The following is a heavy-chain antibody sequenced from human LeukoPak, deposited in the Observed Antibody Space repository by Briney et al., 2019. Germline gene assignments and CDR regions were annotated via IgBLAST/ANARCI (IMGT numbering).Heavy chain of an antibody. J-gene: IGHJ6*03. V-gene: IGHV3-30*02. CDR3: AKEGYSSSLGWVYYYYYYMDV. Sequence: PGGSLRLSCAASGFTFSNYGMHWVRQAPGKGLEWVAFIRYDGSNKYYADSVKGRFTISRDNSKNTLYLQMNSLRAEDTAVYYCAKEGYSSSLGWVYYYYYYMDVWGKGTTVTVSS. CDR1: GFTFSNYG. D-gene: IGHD6-13*01. CDR2: IRYDGSNK.